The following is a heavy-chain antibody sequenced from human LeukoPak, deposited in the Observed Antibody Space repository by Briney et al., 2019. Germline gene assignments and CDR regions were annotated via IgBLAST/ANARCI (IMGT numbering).Heavy chain of an antibody. CDR1: GDSISSYY. V-gene: IGHV4-59*08. CDR2: VYYSVRT. D-gene: IGHD6-6*01. Sequence: SETLSLTCTVSGDSISSYYWTWIRQPPGKGLEWIGYVYYSVRTNYNPSLESRVTISVDTSKNHFSLNLTSVTAADTAVYYCARQYSRSSYFDYWGQGTLVTVSS. CDR3: ARQYSRSSYFDY. J-gene: IGHJ4*02.